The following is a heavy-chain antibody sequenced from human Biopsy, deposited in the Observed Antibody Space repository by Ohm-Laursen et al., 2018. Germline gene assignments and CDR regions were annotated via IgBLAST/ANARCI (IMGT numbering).Heavy chain of an antibody. J-gene: IGHJ5*02. CDR2: MWSDGINK. D-gene: IGHD3-9*01. CDR3: ARDDDTTGHYMILNH. CDR1: GFAFSYCG. Sequence: SLRLSCAATGFAFSYCGLHWVRQAPGKGLQWVAVMWSDGINKNYADSVKGRFTVSRDNSNNVLYLQMSSLRDEDAAVYYCARDDDTTGHYMILNHWGQGTLVTVSS. V-gene: IGHV3-33*01.